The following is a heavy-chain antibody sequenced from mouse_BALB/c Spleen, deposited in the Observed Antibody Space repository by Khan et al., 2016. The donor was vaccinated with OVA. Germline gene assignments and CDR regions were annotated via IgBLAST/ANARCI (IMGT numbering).Heavy chain of an antibody. Sequence: EVKLEESGPGLVKPSQSLSLTCTVTGYSITSDYAWNWIRQFPGNKLEWMGYISYSGSTSYNPSLKSRISITRDTSKNQFFLQLNSLTTEDTATYYCARSYGNSLDYWGQGTTLTVSS. J-gene: IGHJ2*01. CDR1: GYSITSDYA. CDR2: ISYSGST. V-gene: IGHV3-2*02. D-gene: IGHD2-1*01. CDR3: ARSYGNSLDY.